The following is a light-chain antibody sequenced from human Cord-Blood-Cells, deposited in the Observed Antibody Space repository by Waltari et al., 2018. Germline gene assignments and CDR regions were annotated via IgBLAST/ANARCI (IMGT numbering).Light chain of an antibody. V-gene: IGKV3-15*01. J-gene: IGKJ5*01. CDR2: GAS. CDR3: QQYNNWPPIT. Sequence: EIVMTQSPATLSVSQGESATLYCRASQSVSSNLAWYQQKPGQAPRLLIYGASTRATGIPARFSGSGSGTEFTLTISSLQSEDFAVYYCQQYNNWPPITFGQGTRLEIK. CDR1: QSVSSN.